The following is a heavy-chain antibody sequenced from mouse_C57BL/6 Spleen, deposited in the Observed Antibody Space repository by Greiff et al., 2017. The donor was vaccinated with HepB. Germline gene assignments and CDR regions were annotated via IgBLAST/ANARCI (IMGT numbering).Heavy chain of an antibody. CDR2: IYPGSGNT. D-gene: IGHD1-1*01. J-gene: IGHJ4*01. Sequence: VQLQQSGAELVRPGASVKLSCKASGYTFTDYYINWVKQRPGQGLEWIARIYPGSGNTYYNEKFKGKATLTAEKSSSTAYMQLSSLTSEDSAVYFCAREDGSREGYYAMDYWGQGTSVTVSS. V-gene: IGHV1-76*01. CDR3: AREDGSREGYYAMDY. CDR1: GYTFTDYY.